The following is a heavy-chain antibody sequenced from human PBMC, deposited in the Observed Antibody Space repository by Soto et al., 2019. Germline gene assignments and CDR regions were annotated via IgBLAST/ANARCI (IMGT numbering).Heavy chain of an antibody. D-gene: IGHD2-15*01. V-gene: IGHV3-30*18. CDR2: VSYDAGYK. CDR1: GFTFSTYD. CDR3: AKVSISKSSAVTFDS. Sequence: QVQLVESGGGMVQPGRSLRLSCTVSGFTFSTYDMHWVRQAPGKGLEWVAVVSYDAGYKNYAGSVKGRFTISRDNSKNTLYLQMNGLRPEDTAVYYCAKVSISKSSAVTFDSWGQGTLVTVSS. J-gene: IGHJ4*02.